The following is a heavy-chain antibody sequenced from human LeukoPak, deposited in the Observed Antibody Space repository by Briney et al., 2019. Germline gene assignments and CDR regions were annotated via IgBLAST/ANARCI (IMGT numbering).Heavy chain of an antibody. D-gene: IGHD6-6*01. CDR2: ISYDGSNK. J-gene: IGHJ4*02. Sequence: PGRSLRLSCAAFGFTFSSYAMHWVRQAPGKGLEWVAVISYDGSNKYYADSVKGRFTISRDNSKNTLYLQMNSLRAEDTAVYYCARDGSSLDYWGQGTLVTVSS. V-gene: IGHV3-30*01. CDR1: GFTFSSYA. CDR3: ARDGSSLDY.